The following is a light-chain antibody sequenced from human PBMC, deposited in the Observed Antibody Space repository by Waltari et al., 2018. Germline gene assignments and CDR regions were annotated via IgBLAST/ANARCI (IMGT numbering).Light chain of an antibody. CDR2: MGS. J-gene: IGKJ3*01. CDR1: QSLLHTNGYSY. V-gene: IGKV2-28*01. Sequence: DIVMTQSPLYLSVTPGEPASIPCRSSQSLLHTNGYSYLDWYLQKPGQSPQLLIYMGSNRASGVPDRFSGSGSGTDFTLKISRVEAEDVGVYYCMQVLETSLFTFGPGTRVDIK. CDR3: MQVLETSLFT.